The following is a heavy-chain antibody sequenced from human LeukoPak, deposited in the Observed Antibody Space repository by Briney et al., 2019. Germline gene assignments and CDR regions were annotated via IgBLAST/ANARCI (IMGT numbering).Heavy chain of an antibody. CDR2: ISAYNGNT. J-gene: IGHJ4*02. V-gene: IGHV1-18*01. D-gene: IGHD3-10*01. Sequence: ASVKVSCKASGGTFSSYAISWVRQAPGQGLEWMGWISAYNGNTNYAQKLQGRVTMTTDTSTSTAYMELRSLRSDDTAVYYCAREGGDYGSGSYSFDYWGQGTLVTVSS. CDR1: GGTFSSYA. CDR3: AREGGDYGSGSYSFDY.